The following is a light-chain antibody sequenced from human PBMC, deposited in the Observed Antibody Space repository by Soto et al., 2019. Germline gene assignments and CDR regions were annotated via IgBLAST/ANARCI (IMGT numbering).Light chain of an antibody. CDR2: DVS. V-gene: IGLV2-11*01. CDR3: CSYAGSLVV. Sequence: QSVLTQPRSVSGSPGQSVTISCTGTSSDVGGYNYVSWYQQHPGKAPKLMIYDVSKRPSGVPDRFSGSKSGNTASLTISGLQAEDEADYYCCSYAGSLVVFGGGTTLTVL. J-gene: IGLJ2*01. CDR1: SSDVGGYNY.